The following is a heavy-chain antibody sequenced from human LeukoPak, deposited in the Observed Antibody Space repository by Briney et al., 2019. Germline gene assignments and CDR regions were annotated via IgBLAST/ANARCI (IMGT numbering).Heavy chain of an antibody. V-gene: IGHV4-34*01. J-gene: IGHJ4*02. CDR3: ARGVDTAMAQNEYFDY. Sequence: NPSETLSLTCAVYGGSFSGYYWSWIRQPPGKGLEWIGEINHSGSTNYNPSLKSRVTISVDTSKNQFSLKLSSVTAADTAVYYCARGVDTAMAQNEYFDYWGQGTLVTVSS. D-gene: IGHD5-18*01. CDR2: INHSGST. CDR1: GGSFSGYY.